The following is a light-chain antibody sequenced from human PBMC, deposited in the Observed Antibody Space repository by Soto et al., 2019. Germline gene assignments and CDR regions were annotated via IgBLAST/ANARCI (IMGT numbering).Light chain of an antibody. CDR1: QGVASNY. CDR2: GAS. J-gene: IGKJ1*01. Sequence: EIVLTQSPGTLSLSPGERTTLSCRASQGVASNYLAWYQQKPGKAPRPLIYGASSRATGAPDRFSGSGSGTDFTLTISRLEPEDSAVYYCQQYHNLWTFGQGTKVDIK. V-gene: IGKV3-20*01. CDR3: QQYHNLWT.